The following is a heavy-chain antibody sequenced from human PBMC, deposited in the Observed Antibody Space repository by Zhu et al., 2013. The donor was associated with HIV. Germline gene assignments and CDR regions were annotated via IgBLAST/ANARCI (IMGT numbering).Heavy chain of an antibody. Sequence: QVQLVQSGPEVKTPGDSVNVSCQAVGYKFIKHDIVWVRQAPGQGLEWMGWLNPETGKKGFAEKFQDRMMTSRDVSRAMVILTLSHVSFDDTAVYYCARAPQPLYDTLTGYYYSYYTMDVWGQGTTVAVSS. J-gene: IGHJ6*02. D-gene: IGHD3-9*01. V-gene: IGHV1-8*01. CDR1: GYKFIKHD. CDR3: ARAPQPLYDTLTGYYYSYYTMDV. CDR2: LNPETGKK.